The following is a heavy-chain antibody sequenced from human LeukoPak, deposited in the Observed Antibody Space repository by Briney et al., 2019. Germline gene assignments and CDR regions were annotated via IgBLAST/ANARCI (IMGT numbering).Heavy chain of an antibody. CDR2: INHSGST. V-gene: IGHV4-34*01. CDR3: ARRRDGYKLRYFDH. D-gene: IGHD5-24*01. Sequence: SETLSLTCAVYGGSFSGYYWSWIRQPPGKGLEWIGEINHSGSTNYNPSLKSRVTISVDTSKNQFSLKLSSVTAADTVVYYCARRRDGYKLRYFDHWGQGTWSPSPQ. J-gene: IGHJ4*02. CDR1: GGSFSGYY.